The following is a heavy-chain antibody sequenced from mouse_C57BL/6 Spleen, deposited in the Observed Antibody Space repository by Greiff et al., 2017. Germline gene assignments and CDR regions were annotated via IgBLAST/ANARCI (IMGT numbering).Heavy chain of an antibody. V-gene: IGHV3-1*01. CDR2: IRYSGST. CDR1: GYSITSGYD. CDR3: ARGGDYSYAMDY. J-gene: IGHJ4*01. Sequence: VQLQQSGPGMVKPSQSLSLTCTVTGYSITSGYDWHWIRHFPGNKLEWMGYIRYSGSTNYNPSLKSQTSITHAPSENHCFLKVNSVTTEDTATDYWARGGDYSYAMDYWGQGTSVTVSS. D-gene: IGHD1-1*01.